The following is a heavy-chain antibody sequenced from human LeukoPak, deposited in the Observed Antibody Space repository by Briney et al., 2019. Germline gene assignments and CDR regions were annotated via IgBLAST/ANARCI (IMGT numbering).Heavy chain of an antibody. CDR1: GYSFTNYT. Sequence: ASVKVSCKASGYSFTNYTIHWVRQAPGQRLEWLGWINTGNGNTKYSRKFQDRVTISRDTSASTAYMDLSNLRSEDTAVYYCASLSAASGSRAFDMWGQWTMVTVSS. D-gene: IGHD6-13*01. V-gene: IGHV1-3*04. CDR2: INTGNGNT. J-gene: IGHJ3*02. CDR3: ASLSAASGSRAFDM.